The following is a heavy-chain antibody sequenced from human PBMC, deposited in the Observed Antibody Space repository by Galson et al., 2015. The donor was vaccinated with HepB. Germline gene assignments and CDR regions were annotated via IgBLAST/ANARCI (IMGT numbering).Heavy chain of an antibody. CDR3: ARGGYDFWCGYNDAFEI. Sequence: SLRLSCAASGFTFSSYWMHWVRQAPGKGQVWVSRINSDGSSTSYADSVQGRFTITRDNAKNTLYLQMNSLRAEDTAVDYCARGGYDFWCGYNDAFEIWGQGTMVTVSS. J-gene: IGHJ3*02. CDR2: INSDGSST. CDR1: GFTFSSYW. V-gene: IGHV3-74*01. D-gene: IGHD3-3*01.